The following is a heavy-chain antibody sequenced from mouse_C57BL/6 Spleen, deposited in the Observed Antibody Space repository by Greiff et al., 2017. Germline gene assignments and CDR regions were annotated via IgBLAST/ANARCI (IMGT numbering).Heavy chain of an antibody. J-gene: IGHJ4*01. V-gene: IGHV2-2*01. D-gene: IGHD1-1*01. CDR2: IWSGGST. CDR3: ARNSNYYCSSYGAMDY. Sequence: VMLVESGPGLVQPSQSLSITCTVSGFSLTSYGVHWVRQSPGKGLEWLGVIWSGGSTDYNAAFISRLSISKDNSKSQVFFKMNSLQADDTAIYYCARNSNYYCSSYGAMDYWGQGTSVTVSS. CDR1: GFSLTSYG.